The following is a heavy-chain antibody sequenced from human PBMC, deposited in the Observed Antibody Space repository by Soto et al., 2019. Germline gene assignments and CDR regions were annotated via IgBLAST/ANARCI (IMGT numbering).Heavy chain of an antibody. CDR2: ISHDGSDK. CDR1: GFTFNSYA. V-gene: IGHV3-30-3*01. Sequence: QVHLVESGGGVVQPGTSLRLSCAASGFTFNSYAIHWVRQAPGKGLEWVAVISHDGSDKYYGDSVKGRFTISRDNSKNTLYMQMNSLRAEDTALYYCARVSMALRILTPDFDYWGQGTLVTVSS. D-gene: IGHD3-3*01. J-gene: IGHJ4*02. CDR3: ARVSMALRILTPDFDY.